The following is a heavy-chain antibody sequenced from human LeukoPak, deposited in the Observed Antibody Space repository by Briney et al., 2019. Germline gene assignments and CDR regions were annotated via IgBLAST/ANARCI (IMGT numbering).Heavy chain of an antibody. CDR1: GGSFSSYY. CDR2: INHSGST. Sequence: SETLSLTCAVYGGSFSSYYWSWIRQPPGKGLEWIGEINHSGSTNYNPSLKSRVTISVDTSKNQFSLKLSSVTAADTAVYYCARGYLYDSRNFDYWGQGTLVTVSS. J-gene: IGHJ4*02. CDR3: ARGYLYDSRNFDY. V-gene: IGHV4-34*01. D-gene: IGHD3-22*01.